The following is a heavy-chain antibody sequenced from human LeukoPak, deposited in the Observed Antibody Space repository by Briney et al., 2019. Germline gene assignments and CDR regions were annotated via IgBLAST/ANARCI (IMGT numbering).Heavy chain of an antibody. CDR1: GFTFSSYA. V-gene: IGHV3-30*04. D-gene: IGHD2-15*01. CDR2: IPYDGSNK. J-gene: IGHJ4*02. Sequence: GRTLRLSCAASGFTFSSYAMHWVRQAPGKGLEWVALIPYDGSNKYYADSVKGRFTVSRDNSKNTLYLQMNSLRAEDTAVYYCARDYWCSGGSCLPNFDYWGQGTLVTVSS. CDR3: ARDYWCSGGSCLPNFDY.